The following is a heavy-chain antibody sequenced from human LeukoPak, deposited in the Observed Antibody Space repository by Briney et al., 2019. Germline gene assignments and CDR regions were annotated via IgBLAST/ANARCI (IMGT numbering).Heavy chain of an antibody. Sequence: ASVKVSCKASGYAFTGYYMLWVRQAPGQGLEWMGWINPNGGDTNYAQKFQGSVTMTSDTSPSTVYMELRSLTSDDTAVYYCARASYLVPDYWGQGALVTVSS. J-gene: IGHJ4*02. CDR1: GYAFTGYY. CDR2: INPNGGDT. D-gene: IGHD4/OR15-4a*01. V-gene: IGHV1-2*02. CDR3: ARASYLVPDY.